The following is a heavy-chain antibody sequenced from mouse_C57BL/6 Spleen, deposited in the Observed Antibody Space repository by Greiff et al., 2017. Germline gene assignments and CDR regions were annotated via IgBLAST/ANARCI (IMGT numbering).Heavy chain of an antibody. CDR3: ARDRYYGKGDYYAMDY. Sequence: EVKLMESEGGLVQPGSSMKLSCTASGFTFSDYYMAWVRQVPEKGLEWVANINYDGSSTYYLDSLKSRFIISRDNAKNILYLQMSSLKSEDTATYYCARDRYYGKGDYYAMDYWGQGTSVTVSS. J-gene: IGHJ4*01. CDR2: INYDGSST. D-gene: IGHD2-1*01. CDR1: GFTFSDYY. V-gene: IGHV5-16*01.